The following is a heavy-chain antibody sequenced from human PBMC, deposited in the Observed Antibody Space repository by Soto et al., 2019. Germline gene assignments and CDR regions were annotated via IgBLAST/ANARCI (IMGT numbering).Heavy chain of an antibody. V-gene: IGHV1-8*01. D-gene: IGHD3-16*01. CDR3: ARGNPFNYAGFDV. CDR1: GYTFSDFD. Sequence: QAHLEKSGAEVKRPGASVKVSCKASGYTFSDFDINWLRQASGQGPEWMGWMNAKSGDTFFAQRFQGKFNVTWDTSLSTAYMEVGSLTSDDTAMYYCARGNPFNYAGFDVWGQGTTVAVSS. CDR2: MNAKSGDT. J-gene: IGHJ6*02.